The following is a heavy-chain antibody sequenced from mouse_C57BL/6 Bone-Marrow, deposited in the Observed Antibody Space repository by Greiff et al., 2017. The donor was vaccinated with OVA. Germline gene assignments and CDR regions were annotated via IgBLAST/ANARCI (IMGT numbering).Heavy chain of an antibody. J-gene: IGHJ1*03. Sequence: QVQLKESGAELVRPGASVKLSCKASGYTFTDYYINWVKQRPGQGLEWIARIYPGSGNTYYNEKFKGKATLTAEKSSSTAYMQLSSLTSEDSAVYFCARPPAYYGSSYWYFDVWGTGTTVTVSS. CDR2: IYPGSGNT. D-gene: IGHD1-1*01. CDR3: ARPPAYYGSSYWYFDV. CDR1: GYTFTDYY. V-gene: IGHV1-76*01.